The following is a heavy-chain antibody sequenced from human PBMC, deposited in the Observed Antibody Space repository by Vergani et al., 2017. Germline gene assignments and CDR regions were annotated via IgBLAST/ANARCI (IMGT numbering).Heavy chain of an antibody. Sequence: QVQLQESGPGLVKPSQTLSLTCTVSGGSISSDNYSWSWIRQPAGKGLEWIGRIYTSGSTNYNPSPKSRVTISVDTSKNQFSLKLSSVTAADTAVYYCARDTGGGYCSGTTCYAGFYYFDYWGQGTLVTVSS. D-gene: IGHD2-15*01. CDR3: ARDTGGGYCSGTTCYAGFYYFDY. J-gene: IGHJ4*02. CDR1: GGSISSDNYS. CDR2: IYTSGST. V-gene: IGHV4-61*02.